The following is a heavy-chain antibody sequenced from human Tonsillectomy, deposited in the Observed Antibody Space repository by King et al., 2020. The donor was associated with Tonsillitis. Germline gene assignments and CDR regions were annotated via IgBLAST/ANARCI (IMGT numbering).Heavy chain of an antibody. CDR3: ASRFYFDSSGFYYFDS. D-gene: IGHD3-22*01. Sequence: QLQESGPGLVKASETLSLTCTVSGSSISSGYYWGWIRQPPGKGLMWIGSVYYNGNTNYNPSLKNRVTISMDTSKNQFSLNLTSVTAADTAVYYCASRFYFDSSGFYYFDSWGQGTLVTVSS. CDR2: VYYNGNT. CDR1: GSSISSGYY. J-gene: IGHJ4*02. V-gene: IGHV4-38-2*02.